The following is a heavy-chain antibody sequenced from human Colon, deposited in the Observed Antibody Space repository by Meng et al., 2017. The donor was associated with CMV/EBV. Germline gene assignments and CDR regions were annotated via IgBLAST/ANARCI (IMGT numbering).Heavy chain of an antibody. D-gene: IGHD1-26*01. CDR2: ISSDGGTT. V-gene: IGHV3-74*01. CDR1: GLTFTDDW. Sequence: EAHLVESWRGVFQPAGSLGLSWRASGLTFTDDWMHWVRQGPGKGPVWVSRISSDGGTTSYAVSVKGRFTISRDNAKKTLYLQMNSLRVEDTGVYYCARGVGESLGWEMGYWGQGTLVTVSS. CDR3: ARGVGESLGWEMGY. J-gene: IGHJ4*02.